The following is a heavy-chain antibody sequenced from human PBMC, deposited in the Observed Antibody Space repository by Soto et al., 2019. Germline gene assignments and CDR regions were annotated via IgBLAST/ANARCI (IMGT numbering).Heavy chain of an antibody. V-gene: IGHV3-33*01. CDR1: GFTFSSYG. CDR3: ARGNRSSGYYFDH. D-gene: IGHD1-1*01. J-gene: IGHJ4*02. CDR2: IWYDGSNK. Sequence: PGGSLRLSCAASGFTFSSYGMHWVRQAPGKGLEWVAVIWYDGSNKYYADSVKGRFTISRDNSKNTLYLQMNSLRAEDTAVYYCARGNRSSGYYFDHWGQGTLVTVSS.